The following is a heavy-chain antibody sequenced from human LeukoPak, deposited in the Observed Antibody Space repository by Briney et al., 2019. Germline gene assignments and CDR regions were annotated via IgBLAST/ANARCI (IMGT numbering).Heavy chain of an antibody. J-gene: IGHJ4*02. CDR2: ISSSSSTI. D-gene: IGHD2-15*01. Sequence: GSLRLSCAASGFSFSSHSMNWVRQALGKGLEWVSYISSSSSTIYYADSVKGRFTISRDNAKNSLYLQMNSLRAEDTAVYYCASSVVVAAYDYWGQGTLVTVSS. CDR1: GFSFSSHS. CDR3: ASSVVVAAYDY. V-gene: IGHV3-48*04.